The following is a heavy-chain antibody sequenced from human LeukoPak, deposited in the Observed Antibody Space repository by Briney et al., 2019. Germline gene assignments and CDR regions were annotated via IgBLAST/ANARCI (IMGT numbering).Heavy chain of an antibody. V-gene: IGHV4-39*07. CDR1: GGSISSSSYY. J-gene: IGHJ4*02. CDR2: INYSGST. D-gene: IGHD6-13*01. CDR3: ARDRAAAGTGLDY. Sequence: SETLSLTCTVSGGSISSSSYYLDWIRQPPGKGLEWIRSINYSGSTFYNPSLKSRVTISVDTSKNQFSLKLSSVTAADTAVYYCARDRAAAGTGLDYWGQGTLVTVSS.